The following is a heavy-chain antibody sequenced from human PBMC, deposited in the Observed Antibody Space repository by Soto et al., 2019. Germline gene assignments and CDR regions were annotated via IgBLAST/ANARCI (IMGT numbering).Heavy chain of an antibody. CDR3: ARRPLWSGLSDYYYMDV. D-gene: IGHD3-3*01. CDR2: ISSASSTT. V-gene: IGHV3-48*01. CDR1: GFTLNRFG. Sequence: EEQLVESGGALVQPGGSLRPSCAAPGFTLNRFGMNWVRQAPGKGLEWILYISSASSTTQYAESVKGRFTISRDNARDSLYLQMSSLRVEDTAVYYCARRPLWSGLSDYYYMDVWGKGTTVTVSS. J-gene: IGHJ6*03.